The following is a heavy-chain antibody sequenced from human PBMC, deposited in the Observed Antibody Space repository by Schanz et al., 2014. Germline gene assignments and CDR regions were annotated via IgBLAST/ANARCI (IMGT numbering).Heavy chain of an antibody. V-gene: IGHV1-18*01. CDR3: ARGFDFWDR. CDR2: ITAYNGDT. D-gene: IGHD3-3*01. Sequence: QVQLVQSGGEMKKPGPSVKVSCKASGYTFTNYGVTWVRQAPGQGLEWMGWITAYNGDTNYALKLQGRVTMTTDTSTGTAYMDLRSLRSDDTAVYYCARGFDFWDRWGQGTLVIVSS. CDR1: GYTFTNYG. J-gene: IGHJ4*02.